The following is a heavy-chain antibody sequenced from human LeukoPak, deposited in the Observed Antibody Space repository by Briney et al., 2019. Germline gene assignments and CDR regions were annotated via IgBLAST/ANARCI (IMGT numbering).Heavy chain of an antibody. J-gene: IGHJ4*02. D-gene: IGHD2-2*02. CDR2: IKQSGST. Sequence: PSETLSLTCAVYGGSFSGYYWSGIRQPPGRGLEGIGEIKQSGSTNYNPSLKSRVSISVDTSKNQFSLKLSSVTAADTAVYYCARGPYCSSTSCYTRLTRVGATFLDYWGQGTLVTVSS. CDR1: GGSFSGYY. CDR3: ARGPYCSSTSCYTRLTRVGATFLDY. V-gene: IGHV4-34*01.